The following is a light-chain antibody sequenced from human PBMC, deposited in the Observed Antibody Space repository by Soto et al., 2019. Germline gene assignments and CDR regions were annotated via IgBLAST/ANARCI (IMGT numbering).Light chain of an antibody. V-gene: IGLV2-14*01. CDR2: EVS. J-gene: IGLJ3*02. Sequence: QSALTQPASVSGSPGQSITISCTGTSSDVGGYNYLSWYQQHPGKAPKVMIYEVSNRPSGVSNRFSGSESGNTASLTISGLQAEDEADYFCSSYTTSGTPVFGGGTKLTVL. CDR3: SSYTTSGTPV. CDR1: SSDVGGYNY.